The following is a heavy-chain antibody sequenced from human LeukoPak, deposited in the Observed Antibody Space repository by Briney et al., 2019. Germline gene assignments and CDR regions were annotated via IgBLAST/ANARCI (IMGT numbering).Heavy chain of an antibody. CDR1: GGSFSGYY. J-gene: IGHJ3*02. Sequence: SETLSLTCAVYGGSFSGYYWSWIRQPPGKGLEWIGEINHSGSTNYNPSLKSRVTISVDTSKNQFSLKLSSVTAADTAVYYCARHPFSDGFDIWGQGTMVTVSS. CDR2: INHSGST. CDR3: ARHPFSDGFDI. V-gene: IGHV4-34*01.